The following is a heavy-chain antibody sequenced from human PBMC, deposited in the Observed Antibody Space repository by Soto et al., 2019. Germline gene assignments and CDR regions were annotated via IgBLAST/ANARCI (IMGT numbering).Heavy chain of an antibody. CDR2: ISSSGTSA. J-gene: IGHJ4*02. V-gene: IGHV3-11*05. CDR1: GFPFSGFY. CDR3: ARDRGAVTAQYFDY. Sequence: QVQLEESGGGLVKPGGSLRLSCAASGFPFSGFYMSWIRQAPGKGLEYISYISSSGTSANYADSVKGRFTISRDNARNSLYLQMNRLRAEDTAVYYCARDRGAVTAQYFDYWGQGALVTVSS. D-gene: IGHD6-19*01.